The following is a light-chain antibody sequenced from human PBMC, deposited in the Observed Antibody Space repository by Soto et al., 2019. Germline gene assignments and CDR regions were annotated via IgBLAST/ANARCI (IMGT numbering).Light chain of an antibody. V-gene: IGKV1-9*01. Sequence: DIQLTQSPSFLSASVGDRVTITCRASQGITSYLAWYQQRPGKAPKLLIYDASTLQSGVPSRFSGSGSGTEFTLTISSLQPEDFATYYCQQIKTFCVNLAGGTKV. J-gene: IGKJ4*01. CDR1: QGITSY. CDR3: QQIKTFCVN. CDR2: DAS.